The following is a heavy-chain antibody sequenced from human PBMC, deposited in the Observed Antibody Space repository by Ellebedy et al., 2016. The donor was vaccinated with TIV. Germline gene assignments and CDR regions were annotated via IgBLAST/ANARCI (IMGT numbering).Heavy chain of an antibody. CDR3: ATLGNDIVVVPAAIDDY. V-gene: IGHV3-23*01. CDR2: ISGSGGST. D-gene: IGHD2-2*01. J-gene: IGHJ4*02. CDR1: GFTFSSYA. Sequence: GESLKISXAASGFTFSSYAMSWVRQAPGKGLEWVSAISGSGGSTYYADSVKGRFTISRDNSKNTLYLQMNSLRAEDTAVYYCATLGNDIVVVPAAIDDYWGQGTLVTVSS.